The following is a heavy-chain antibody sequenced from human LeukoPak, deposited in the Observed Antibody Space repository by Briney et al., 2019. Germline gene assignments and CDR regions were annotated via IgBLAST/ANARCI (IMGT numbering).Heavy chain of an antibody. D-gene: IGHD3-22*01. CDR3: ARTPPYYYDSSGYTD. Sequence: GASVKVSCKASRGTFSSYAISWVRQAPGQGLEWMGGIIPIFGTANYAQKFQGRVTITADESTSTAYMELSSLRSEDTAVYYCARTPPYYYDSSGYTDWGQGTLVTVSS. CDR1: RGTFSSYA. CDR2: IIPIFGTA. J-gene: IGHJ4*02. V-gene: IGHV1-69*13.